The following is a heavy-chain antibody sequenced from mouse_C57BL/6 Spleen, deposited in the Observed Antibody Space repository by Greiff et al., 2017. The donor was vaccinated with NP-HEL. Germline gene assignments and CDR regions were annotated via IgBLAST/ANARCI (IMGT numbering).Heavy chain of an antibody. CDR2: IYPGSGST. CDR1: GYTFTSYW. D-gene: IGHD1-1*01. J-gene: IGHJ2*01. V-gene: IGHV1-55*01. CDR3: RKGTVVACDY. Sequence: QVQLKQSGAELVKPGASVKMSCKASGYTFTSYWITWVKQRPGQGLEWIGDIYPGSGSTNYHEKFKSNATLTVDTSSSPAYMQLSSRTSEDSAVYYCRKGTVVACDYWGQGTTLTVSS.